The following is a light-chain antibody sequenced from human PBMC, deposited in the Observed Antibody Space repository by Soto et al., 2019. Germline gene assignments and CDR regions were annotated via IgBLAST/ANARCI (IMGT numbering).Light chain of an antibody. Sequence: DIQMTQSPSTLSASVGDRVTITCRASQSISSWLAWYQQKPGKAPKRLIYKATNLESGVPSRFSGSGSGTEFTLTISSLQPDDFATYYCQQYNSSPLTFGGGTKVEIK. V-gene: IGKV1-5*03. CDR3: QQYNSSPLT. CDR1: QSISSW. CDR2: KAT. J-gene: IGKJ4*01.